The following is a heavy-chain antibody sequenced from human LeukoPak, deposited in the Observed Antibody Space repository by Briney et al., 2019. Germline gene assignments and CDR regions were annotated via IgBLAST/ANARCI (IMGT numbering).Heavy chain of an antibody. D-gene: IGHD3-16*01. Sequence: SETLSLTCAVYGGSFSGCYWSWIRQPPGKGLEWIGEINHSGSTNYNPSLKSRVTISVDTSKNQFSLKLSSVTAADTAVYYCARGFGLNDYWGQGTLVTVSS. CDR1: GGSFSGCY. CDR3: ARGFGLNDY. V-gene: IGHV4-34*01. J-gene: IGHJ4*02. CDR2: INHSGST.